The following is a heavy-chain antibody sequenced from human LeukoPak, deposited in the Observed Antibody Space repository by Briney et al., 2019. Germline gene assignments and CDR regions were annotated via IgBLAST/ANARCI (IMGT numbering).Heavy chain of an antibody. CDR3: ARDDYYGSGSYNFDY. CDR2: IWYDGSNK. V-gene: IGHV3-33*01. J-gene: IGHJ4*02. D-gene: IGHD3-10*01. Sequence: GGSLRLSCAASGFTFSSYGMHWVRQAPGKGLEWVAVIWYDGSNKYYADSVKGRFTISRDNSKNTLYLQVNSLRAEDTAVYYCARDDYYGSGSYNFDYWGQGTLVTVSS. CDR1: GFTFSSYG.